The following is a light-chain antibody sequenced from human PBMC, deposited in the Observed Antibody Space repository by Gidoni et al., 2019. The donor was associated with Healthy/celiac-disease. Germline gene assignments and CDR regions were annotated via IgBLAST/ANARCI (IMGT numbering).Light chain of an antibody. CDR1: QSVSSN. CDR2: GAS. V-gene: IGKV3-15*01. J-gene: IGKJ1*01. CDR3: QQYNNWPRT. Sequence: IMITQSPATLSVSPGERATLSCRASQSVSSNLAWYQQKPGQDPRLLIYGASTRATGIPARFSGSGSGTEFTLTISSLQSEDFAVYYCQQYNNWPRTFGQGTKVEIK.